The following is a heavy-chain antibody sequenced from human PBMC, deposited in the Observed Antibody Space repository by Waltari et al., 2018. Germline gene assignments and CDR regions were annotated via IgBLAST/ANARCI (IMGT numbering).Heavy chain of an antibody. V-gene: IGHV3-9*01. CDR1: GFTFDDYA. CDR3: AKDMRKTPNGVLLG. Sequence: EVQLVESGGGLVQPGRSLRLSCAASGFTFDDYAMPWVRQAPGKGLGLVSGISWNSGSIGYADSVKGRFTISRDNAKNSLYLQMNSLRAEDTALYYCAKDMRKTPNGVLLGWGQGTLVTVSS. D-gene: IGHD2-15*01. J-gene: IGHJ4*02. CDR2: ISWNSGSI.